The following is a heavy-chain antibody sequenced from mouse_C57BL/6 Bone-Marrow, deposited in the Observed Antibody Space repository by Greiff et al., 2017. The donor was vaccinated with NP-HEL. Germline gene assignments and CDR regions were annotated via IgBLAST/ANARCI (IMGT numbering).Heavy chain of an antibody. D-gene: IGHD2-5*01. CDR3: ARTGNYYSNYYYYAMDY. CDR2: IWSGGST. J-gene: IGHJ4*01. Sequence: VQLQQSGPGLVQPSQSLSITCTVSGFSLTSYGVHWVRQSPGKGLEWLGVIWSGGSTDYNAAFISRLSISKDKSKSQVFFKMNILQADDTAIYYCARTGNYYSNYYYYAMDYWGQGTSVTVSS. V-gene: IGHV2-2*01. CDR1: GFSLTSYG.